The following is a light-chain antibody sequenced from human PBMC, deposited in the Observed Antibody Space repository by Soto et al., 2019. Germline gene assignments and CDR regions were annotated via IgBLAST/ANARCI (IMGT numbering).Light chain of an antibody. CDR1: QSVSSSY. CDR2: GAS. V-gene: IGKV3-20*01. J-gene: IGKJ4*01. CDR3: QQYGSSPLT. Sequence: IVLTQSPVTLSLSPWERATLSCSASQSVSSSYLAWYQQKPGQAPRLLIYGASSRATGIPYRFSGSGSGTDFTLTISRLEPEDFAVYYCQQYGSSPLTFGRGTKVDI.